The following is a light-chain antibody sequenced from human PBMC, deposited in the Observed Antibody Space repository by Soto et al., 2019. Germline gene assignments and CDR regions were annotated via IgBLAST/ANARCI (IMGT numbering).Light chain of an antibody. CDR3: QQYYNAPWT. J-gene: IGKJ1*01. CDR1: QSLLYNNQNY. V-gene: IGKV4-1*01. Sequence: DIVRSQSPESLAVSLGERATINCKSSQSLLYNNQNYLAWHQQKPGQPPKLLIYWASTRKSGVPDRFSGSGSGTDFTLTISSLQAEDVAVYYCQQYYNAPWTFGQGTKVDIK. CDR2: WAS.